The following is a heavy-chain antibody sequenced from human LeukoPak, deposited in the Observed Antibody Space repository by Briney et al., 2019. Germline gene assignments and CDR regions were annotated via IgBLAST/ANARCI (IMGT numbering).Heavy chain of an antibody. J-gene: IGHJ4*02. Sequence: SQTLSLTCTVSGGSISSGSYYWSWIRQPAGKGLEWIGRIYTSGSTNYNPSLKSRVTISVDTSKNQFSLKLSSVTAADTAVYYCARGLVSKYSGQDLENFFEYWGQGILVTVSS. CDR2: IYTSGST. CDR3: ARGLVSKYSGQDLENFFEY. D-gene: IGHD5-12*01. V-gene: IGHV4-61*02. CDR1: GGSISSGSYY.